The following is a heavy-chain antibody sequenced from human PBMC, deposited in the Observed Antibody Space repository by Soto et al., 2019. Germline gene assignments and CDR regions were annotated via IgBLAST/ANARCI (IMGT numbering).Heavy chain of an antibody. V-gene: IGHV3-30*03. CDR2: ISDDGSNK. CDR1: GFTFSSYG. D-gene: IGHD6-6*01. J-gene: IGHJ4*02. CDR3: SSASGEYSISFAGEEFDY. Sequence: QVQLVESGGGVVQPGRSLRLSCAASGFTFSSYGMHWVRQAPGKGLEWVAVISDDGSNKYYADSVKGRFTISRDNSKNTLYLQMNSMRAEDTAVYYCSSASGEYSISFAGEEFDYWGQGTLVTVSS.